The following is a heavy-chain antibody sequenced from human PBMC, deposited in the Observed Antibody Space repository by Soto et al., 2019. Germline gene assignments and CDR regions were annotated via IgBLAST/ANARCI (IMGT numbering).Heavy chain of an antibody. CDR3: AREDGDYVLSPLFDP. J-gene: IGHJ5*02. CDR2: ISYDGSNK. D-gene: IGHD4-17*01. Sequence: QVQLVESGGGVVQPGRSLRLSCAASGFTFSSYAMHWVRQAPGKALEWVAVISYDGSNKYYADSVKGRFTISRDNSKNTLYLQMNSLRAEDTAVYYCAREDGDYVLSPLFDPWGQGTLVTVSS. V-gene: IGHV3-30-3*01. CDR1: GFTFSSYA.